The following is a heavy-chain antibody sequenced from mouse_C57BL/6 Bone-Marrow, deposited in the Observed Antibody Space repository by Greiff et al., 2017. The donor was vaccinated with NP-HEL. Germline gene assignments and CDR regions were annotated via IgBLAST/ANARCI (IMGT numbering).Heavy chain of an antibody. J-gene: IGHJ2*01. V-gene: IGHV14-4*01. D-gene: IGHD2-5*01. CDR1: GFNIKDDY. CDR3: TAYYSNYVEYYFDY. CDR2: IDPENGDT. Sequence: EVQLQQSGAELVRPGASVKLSCTASGFNIKDDYMHWVKQRPEQGLEWIGWIDPENGDTESASKFPGPATITADTSSNTAYLQLSSLTSEDTAVYYCTAYYSNYVEYYFDYWGQGTTLTVSS.